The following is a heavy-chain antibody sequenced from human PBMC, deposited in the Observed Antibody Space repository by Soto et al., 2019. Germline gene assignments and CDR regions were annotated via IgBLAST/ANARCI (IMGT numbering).Heavy chain of an antibody. J-gene: IGHJ6*02. CDR3: ARWPQPRYTADPYAVDV. Sequence: QVHLVQSGTEVKKPGSSVKVSCKASGGTFSSSGFSWVRPAPGQGLKWMGMIVPSLDTTNYAQKFQARVTITADEVTSTAYVELRSLRSEDTAVYYCARWPQPRYTADPYAVDVWGQGTMVIVSS. CDR2: IVPSLDTT. CDR1: GGTFSSSG. V-gene: IGHV1-69*11. D-gene: IGHD3-16*02.